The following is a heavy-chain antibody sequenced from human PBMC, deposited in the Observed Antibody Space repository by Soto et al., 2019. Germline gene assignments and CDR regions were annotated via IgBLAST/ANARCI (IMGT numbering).Heavy chain of an antibody. CDR3: ARAPLLWFGELSPNFDY. V-gene: IGHV1-18*01. D-gene: IGHD3-10*01. CDR1: GYAITRYG. CDR2: ISAYNGNT. Sequence: ASVKVSCKASGYAITRYGISWVRQAPGQGLEWMGWISAYNGNTNYAQKLQGRVTMTTDTSTSTAYMELRSLRSDDTAVYYCARAPLLWFGELSPNFDYWGQGTLVTVSS. J-gene: IGHJ4*02.